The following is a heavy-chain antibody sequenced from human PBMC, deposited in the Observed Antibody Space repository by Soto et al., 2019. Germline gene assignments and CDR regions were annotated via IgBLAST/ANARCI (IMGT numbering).Heavy chain of an antibody. CDR3: ARGSGSLY. CDR2: ISSSTI. J-gene: IGHJ4*02. CDR1: GFTFSSYS. Sequence: EVQLVESGGGLVQPGGSLRLSCAASGFTFSSYSMNWVRQAPGKGLEWVSYISSSTIYYADSVKGRFTTSRDNAKNSLYLQMNSLRDEDTAVYYCARGSGSLYWGQGTLVTVSS. V-gene: IGHV3-48*02. D-gene: IGHD1-26*01.